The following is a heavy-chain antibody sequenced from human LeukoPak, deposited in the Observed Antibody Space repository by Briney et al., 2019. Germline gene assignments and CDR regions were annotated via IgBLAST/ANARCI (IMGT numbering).Heavy chain of an antibody. J-gene: IGHJ6*01. D-gene: IGHD5-18*01. CDR1: GDSLSGYY. Sequence: PSETLSLTCTASGDSLSGYYWSWIRQPPGKGLEWVGYIYYSGSTKYNPYLKSRGTISIDTSQHQFSLKLSSVTAADTAVYYCARAPGDTSMVNQRDHYYYYAMDVWRQGTTLIVPS. V-gene: IGHV4-59*01. CDR3: ARAPGDTSMVNQRDHYYYYAMDV. CDR2: IYYSGST.